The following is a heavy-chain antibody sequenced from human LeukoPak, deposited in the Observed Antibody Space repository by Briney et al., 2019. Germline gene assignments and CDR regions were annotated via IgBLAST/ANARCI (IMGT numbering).Heavy chain of an antibody. CDR1: GYSISSGYY. Sequence: PSETLSLTCAVSGYSISSGYYWGWIRQPPGKGLEWIGSIYHSGSTYYNPSLKSRVTISVDTSKNQFSLKLSSVTAADTAVYYCARRKAAFDIWGQGTMVTVPS. CDR2: IYHSGST. V-gene: IGHV4-38-2*01. J-gene: IGHJ3*02. CDR3: ARRKAAFDI.